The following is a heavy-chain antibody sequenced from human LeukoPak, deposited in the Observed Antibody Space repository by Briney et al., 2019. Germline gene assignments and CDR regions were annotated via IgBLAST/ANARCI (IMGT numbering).Heavy chain of an antibody. Sequence: QSGGSLRLSCAASGFPLSSYSINWVRQAPGKGLEWVSYISSSDSAIYYVDSVKGRFTVSRDNAKNSLFLQMNSPRAEDTAVYYCVRVKGSYFDYWGQGALVTVSS. D-gene: IGHD2-15*01. J-gene: IGHJ4*02. V-gene: IGHV3-48*01. CDR1: GFPLSSYS. CDR3: VRVKGSYFDY. CDR2: ISSSDSAI.